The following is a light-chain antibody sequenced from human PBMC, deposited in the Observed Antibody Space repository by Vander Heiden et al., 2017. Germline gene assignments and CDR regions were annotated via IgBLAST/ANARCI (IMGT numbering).Light chain of an antibody. CDR2: DAS. J-gene: IGKJ4*01. Sequence: DIQKTKSASSRSASEGDGVIITCQASQDISNYLNWYQQKPGKAPKLLIYDASALETGVPSRFSGSGSGTDFTFTISSLQPDDVATYYCQQYDNLPLTFGARTKVGIK. CDR1: QDISNY. V-gene: IGKV1-33*01. CDR3: QQYDNLPLT.